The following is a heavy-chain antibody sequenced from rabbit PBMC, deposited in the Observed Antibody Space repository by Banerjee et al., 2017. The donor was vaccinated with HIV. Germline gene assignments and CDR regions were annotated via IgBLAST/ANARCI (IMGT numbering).Heavy chain of an antibody. CDR3: ARGYSIYSGYGL. D-gene: IGHD1-1*01. V-gene: IGHV1S40*01. Sequence: QSLEESGGDLVKPEGSLTLTCTASGFSFSSYYYMCWVRQAPGKGLEWIGCIYTGDGSTYYASWAKGRFTISKTSSTTVTLQMTSLTAADTATYFCARGYSIYSGYGLWGPGTLVTVS. CDR1: GFSFSSYYY. CDR2: IYTGDGST. J-gene: IGHJ6*01.